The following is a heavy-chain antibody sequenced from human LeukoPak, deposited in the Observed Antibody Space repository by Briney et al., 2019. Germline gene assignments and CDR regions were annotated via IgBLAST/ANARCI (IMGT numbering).Heavy chain of an antibody. V-gene: IGHV1-69*13. CDR2: IIPIFGTA. Sequence: SVKASCKASGGTFSSYAISWVRQAPGQGLEWMGGIIPIFGTANYAQKFQGRVTITADESTSTAYMELSSLRSEDTAVYYCARGVSRSGWYKANYYYYGMGVWGQGTTVTVSS. J-gene: IGHJ6*02. CDR3: ARGVSRSGWYKANYYYYGMGV. CDR1: GGTFSSYA. D-gene: IGHD6-19*01.